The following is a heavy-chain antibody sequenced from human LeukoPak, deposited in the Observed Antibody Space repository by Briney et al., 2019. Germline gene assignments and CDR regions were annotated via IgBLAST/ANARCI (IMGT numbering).Heavy chain of an antibody. D-gene: IGHD6-13*01. V-gene: IGHV3-7*03. Sequence: GGSLRLSCAGSGFTFVSYWMTWVRQAPGKGLEWVANIKQDGSEKYYVDSVKGRFTISRDNAQNPLYLQMNSLRAEDTAVYYCARPRDSGWSKTWDYWGQGTLVTVSS. CDR3: ARPRDSGWSKTWDY. CDR2: IKQDGSEK. J-gene: IGHJ4*02. CDR1: GFTFVSYW.